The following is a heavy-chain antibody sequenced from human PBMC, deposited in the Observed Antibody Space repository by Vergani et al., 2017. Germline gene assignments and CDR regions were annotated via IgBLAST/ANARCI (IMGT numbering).Heavy chain of an antibody. CDR1: GFTFSSYG. CDR3: ARAHDYGDWYFDL. CDR2: ISYDGSNK. V-gene: IGHV3-30*03. Sequence: QVQLVESGGGVVQPGRSLRLSCAASGFTFSSYGMHWVRQAPGKGLEWVAVISYDGSNKYYADSGKGRFTISRDNSKNTLYLQMNSLRAEDTAVYYCARAHDYGDWYFDLWGRGTLVTVSS. D-gene: IGHD4-17*01. J-gene: IGHJ2*01.